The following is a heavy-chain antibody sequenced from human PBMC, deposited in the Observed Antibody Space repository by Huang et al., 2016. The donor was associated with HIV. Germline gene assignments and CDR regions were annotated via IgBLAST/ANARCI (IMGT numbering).Heavy chain of an antibody. CDR2: YEPEIGET. CDR3: ATGFDVFFDF. J-gene: IGHJ4*02. Sequence: QVQLVQYRAEVKKPGASVKVLCKVSEYTLTELSIHWVRQPPGKGLDWMGGYEPEIGETIYAQKFQGRVTMTEDTATETAFMELSGLRPEDTAVYYCATGFDVFFDFWGQGTLVTVSS. CDR1: EYTLTELS. D-gene: IGHD3-9*01. V-gene: IGHV1-24*01.